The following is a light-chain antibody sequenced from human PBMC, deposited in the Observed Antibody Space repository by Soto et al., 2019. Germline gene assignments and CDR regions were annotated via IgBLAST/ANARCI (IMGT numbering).Light chain of an antibody. V-gene: IGKV1-5*01. J-gene: IGKJ1*01. CDR1: QSISSW. CDR2: DAS. Sequence: DIQMTQSPSTLSASVGDRVTITCRASQSISSWLAWYQQKPGKAPKLLIYDASSLESGVPSRFSGSGSGTGFPLTISSLEPDDFSTYYCQKDNSYPWTFGQGAKVEIK. CDR3: QKDNSYPWT.